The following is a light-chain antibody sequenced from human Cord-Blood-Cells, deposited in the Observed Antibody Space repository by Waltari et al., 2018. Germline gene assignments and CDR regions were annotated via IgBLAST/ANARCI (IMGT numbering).Light chain of an antibody. CDR1: QSVSSSY. Sequence: EIVLTQSPGTLSLSPGERATPSCRASQSVSSSYLAWYQQKPGQAPRLLIYGASSRATGIPDRFSGSGSGTDFTLTISRLEPEDFAVYYCQQYGSPYTFGQGTKLEIK. CDR2: GAS. CDR3: QQYGSPYT. V-gene: IGKV3-20*01. J-gene: IGKJ2*01.